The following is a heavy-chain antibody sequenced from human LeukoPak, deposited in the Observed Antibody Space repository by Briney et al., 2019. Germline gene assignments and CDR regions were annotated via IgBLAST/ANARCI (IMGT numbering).Heavy chain of an antibody. CDR3: ARVVTGTTYLRLYYFDS. D-gene: IGHD1-7*01. Sequence: GGSLRLSCAASGFTVSSNYMSWVRQAPGKGLEWVSFIYSDGSTYYADSVKGRFTISRDTSKNTLYLQMNSLRAEDTAVYFCARVVTGTTYLRLYYFDSWGQGTLVTVSS. V-gene: IGHV3-53*01. CDR2: IYSDGST. J-gene: IGHJ4*02. CDR1: GFTVSSNY.